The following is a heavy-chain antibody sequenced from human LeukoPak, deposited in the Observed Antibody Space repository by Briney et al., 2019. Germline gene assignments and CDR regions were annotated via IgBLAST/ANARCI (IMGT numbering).Heavy chain of an antibody. Sequence: GGSLRLSCAASGFTFSSYAMHWVRQAPGKGLEWVAVISYDGSNKYYADSVKGRFTISRDNSKNTLYLQMNSLRAEDTAVYYCARDLISSSGYYGPDNWFDPWGQGTLVTVSS. CDR2: ISYDGSNK. J-gene: IGHJ5*02. CDR3: ARDLISSSGYYGPDNWFDP. V-gene: IGHV3-30-3*01. CDR1: GFTFSSYA. D-gene: IGHD3-22*01.